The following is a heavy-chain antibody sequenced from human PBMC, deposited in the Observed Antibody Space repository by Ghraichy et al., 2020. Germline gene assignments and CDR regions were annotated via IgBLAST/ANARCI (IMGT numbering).Heavy chain of an antibody. V-gene: IGHV4-34*01. D-gene: IGHD3-3*01. CDR3: VRGRSGYDFWSGYSHGWFNP. J-gene: IGHJ5*02. Sequence: SETLSLTCAVYGGSFSAYYWSWIRQPPGKGLEWMGEINHTGSTNYNPSLNSRVTMSVDTSKNHFSLKLSSVTAADTAVYYCVRGRSGYDFWSGYSHGWFNPWGQGTLVTVSS. CDR2: INHTGST. CDR1: GGSFSAYY.